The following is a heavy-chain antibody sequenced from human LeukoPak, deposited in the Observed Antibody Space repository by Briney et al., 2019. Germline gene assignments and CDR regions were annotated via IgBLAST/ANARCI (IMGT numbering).Heavy chain of an antibody. CDR2: IYYSGST. J-gene: IGHJ4*02. CDR3: ARGEYGLFDY. CDR1: GGSISGGSYY. Sequence: PSETLSLTCTVSGGSISGGSYYSSWIRQPPGKGLEWIGYIYYSGSTKYNLSLKSRVTISVDTSKNQLSLKLSSVTAADTAVYYCARGEYGLFDYWGQGTLVTVSS. D-gene: IGHD2/OR15-2a*01. V-gene: IGHV4-61*01.